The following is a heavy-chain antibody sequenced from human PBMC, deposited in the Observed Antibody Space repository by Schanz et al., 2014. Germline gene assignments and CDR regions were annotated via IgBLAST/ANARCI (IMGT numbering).Heavy chain of an antibody. CDR1: GVSFTGYD. D-gene: IGHD2-15*01. V-gene: IGHV4-34*02. CDR3: AIPEASYINRWYEAKYFQH. Sequence: QVQLQQWGTGLLKPSETLSLTCAVHGVSFTGYDWTWIRQSPGKGLEWIGDISYSGDTKYNPSLKGRVTISIDTSTHHFSLKLNSVTPADTAVYFCAIPEASYINRWYEAKYFQHWGQGTPVTVSS. CDR2: ISYSGDT. J-gene: IGHJ1*01.